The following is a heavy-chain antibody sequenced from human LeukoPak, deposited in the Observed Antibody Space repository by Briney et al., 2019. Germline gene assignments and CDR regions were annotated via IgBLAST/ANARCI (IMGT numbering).Heavy chain of an antibody. D-gene: IGHD2-2*01. Sequence: GGSLRLSCAASGFTFSSYSMNWVRQAPGKGLEWVSSISSSSSYIYYADSVKGRFTISRDNAKNSLYLQMNSLRAGDTAVYYCARDLMTAVNGDYWGQGTLVTVSS. CDR2: ISSSSSYI. CDR3: ARDLMTAVNGDY. J-gene: IGHJ4*02. V-gene: IGHV3-21*01. CDR1: GFTFSSYS.